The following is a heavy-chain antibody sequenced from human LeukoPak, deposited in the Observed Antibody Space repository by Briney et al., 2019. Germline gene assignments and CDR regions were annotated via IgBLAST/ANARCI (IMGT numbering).Heavy chain of an antibody. J-gene: IGHJ4*02. CDR2: IKSKTDGGTT. CDR1: GFTFSTYS. CDR3: TTSPGDYVWGSYRFDY. V-gene: IGHV3-15*07. D-gene: IGHD3-16*02. Sequence: GGSLRLSCAASGFTFSTYSMNWVRQAPGKGLEWVGRIKSKTDGGTTDYAAPVKGRFTISRDDSKNTLYLQMNSLKTEDTAVYYCTTSPGDYVWGSYRFDYWGQGTLVTVSS.